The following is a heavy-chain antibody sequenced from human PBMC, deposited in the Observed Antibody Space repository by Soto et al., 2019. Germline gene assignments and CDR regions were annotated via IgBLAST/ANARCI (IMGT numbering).Heavy chain of an antibody. CDR2: IFFSGNT. CDR1: GDFSSAHY. CDR3: GGGGGGYRFDY. Sequence: HVQLQESGPGLVKPSETLSLTCTVSGDFSSAHYWSWIRQPPGKGLEWLGYIFFSGNTKYNPSLKGRRPPSLGAAKNPFSLKLAAGPTADTAGYSLGGGGGGYRFDYWGQGTLVTVSS. J-gene: IGHJ4*02. V-gene: IGHV4-59*11. D-gene: IGHD1-1*01.